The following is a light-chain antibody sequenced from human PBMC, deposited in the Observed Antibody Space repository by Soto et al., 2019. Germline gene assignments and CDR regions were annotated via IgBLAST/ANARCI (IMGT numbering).Light chain of an antibody. J-gene: IGLJ2*01. CDR3: SSYISSSTLHVV. V-gene: IGLV2-14*01. CDR2: EVS. Sequence: QSALTQPASVSGSPGQSITISCSGTSSDDGGYNYVSWYQQHPRKAPKLMIYEVSNRPSGVSNRFSGSKSGNTASLTISGLQAEDEADYYCSSYISSSTLHVVFGGGTKVTVL. CDR1: SSDDGGYNY.